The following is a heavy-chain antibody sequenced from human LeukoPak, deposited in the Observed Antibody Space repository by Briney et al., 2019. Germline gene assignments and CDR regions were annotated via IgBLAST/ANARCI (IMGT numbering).Heavy chain of an antibody. CDR1: GGSFSGYY. Sequence: SETLSLTCAVYGGSFSGYYWSWIRQPPGKGLEWIGEINHSGSTNYNPSLKSRLTISVDTSKNQFSLKLSSVTAADTAVYYCGRSYRIYWYFDLWGRGTLGTVSS. J-gene: IGHJ2*01. CDR2: INHSGST. D-gene: IGHD2-2*02. V-gene: IGHV4-34*01. CDR3: GRSYRIYWYFDL.